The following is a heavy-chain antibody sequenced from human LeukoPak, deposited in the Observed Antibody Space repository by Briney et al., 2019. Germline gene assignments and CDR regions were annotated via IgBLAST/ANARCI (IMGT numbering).Heavy chain of an antibody. J-gene: IGHJ4*02. CDR3: ARAGKLQLVEDY. CDR1: GYTFTGYY. Sequence: SVKVSCKASGYTFTGYYMHWVRQAPGQVIEWMGWINPNSGGTNDAQKFQGRVTMTRDTSISTAYMELSRLRSDDTAVYYCARAGKLQLVEDYWGQGTLVSVSS. CDR2: INPNSGGT. V-gene: IGHV1-2*02. D-gene: IGHD6-13*01.